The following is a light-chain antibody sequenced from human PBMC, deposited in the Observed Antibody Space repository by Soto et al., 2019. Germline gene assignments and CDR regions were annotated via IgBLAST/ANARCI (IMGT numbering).Light chain of an antibody. CDR2: GAS. Sequence: EIVLTQSPGTLSLSPGERATLSCRASQSVSSSFLAWYQQKVGQAPRLLIYGASSRATGIPDRFSGSGSGTDFTLTISRLDPEDFATYYCQQYSSFSWTFGQGTKVDIK. CDR1: QSVSSSF. J-gene: IGKJ1*01. CDR3: QQYSSFSWT. V-gene: IGKV3-20*01.